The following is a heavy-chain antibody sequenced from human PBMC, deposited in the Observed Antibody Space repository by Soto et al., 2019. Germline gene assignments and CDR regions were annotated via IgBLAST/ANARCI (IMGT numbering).Heavy chain of an antibody. CDR3: TRAGILTTPYYFDY. V-gene: IGHV3-53*01. D-gene: IGHD2-21*01. CDR1: GFSVSSSH. Sequence: GRSLRLSCAASGFSVSSSHMNWVRQAPGKGPEWVSVIYSGGSTYAASVKGRFTISRDDSRNSLYLQMNSLKTEDTAMYYCTRAGILTTPYYFDYWGQGTLVTVSS. CDR2: IYSGGST. J-gene: IGHJ4*02.